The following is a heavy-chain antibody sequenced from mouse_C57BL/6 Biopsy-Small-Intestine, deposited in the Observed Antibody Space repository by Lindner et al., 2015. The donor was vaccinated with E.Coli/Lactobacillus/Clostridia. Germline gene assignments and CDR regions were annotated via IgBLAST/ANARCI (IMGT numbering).Heavy chain of an antibody. CDR3: ARGAGWLLPVDY. CDR2: INPYNDGT. V-gene: IGHV1-14*01. Sequence: VQLQESGPELVKPGASVKMSCKASGYTFTDYIMHWVKQQPGQGLEWIGYINPYNDGTKYNEKFRGKVKLTSDKSSSTAYLEVSGLTSEDSAVYYCARGAGWLLPVDYWGQGTTLTVSS. CDR1: GYTFTDYI. J-gene: IGHJ2*01. D-gene: IGHD2-3*01.